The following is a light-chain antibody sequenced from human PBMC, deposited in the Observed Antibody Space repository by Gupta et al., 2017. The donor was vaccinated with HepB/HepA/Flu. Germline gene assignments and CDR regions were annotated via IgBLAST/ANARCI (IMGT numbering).Light chain of an antibody. CDR1: QSLLHGNGYNY. CDR3: RQALQTPST. CDR2: LGS. Sequence: DIVMTQSPLSLPVTPGEPASISCRSSQSLLHGNGYNYLDWYLQKPGQSPQLLIYLGSNRASGVPDRFSGSGSGTDFTLKISRVEAEDVGIYYCRQALQTPSTFGQGTKVEIK. J-gene: IGKJ1*01. V-gene: IGKV2-28*01.